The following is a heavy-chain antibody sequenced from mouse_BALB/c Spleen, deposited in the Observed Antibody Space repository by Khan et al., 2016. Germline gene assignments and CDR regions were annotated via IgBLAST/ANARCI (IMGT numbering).Heavy chain of an antibody. CDR2: ISYSGST. CDR3: ARVRSFDY. J-gene: IGHJ2*01. CDR1: GYSITSDYA. Sequence: EVQLVESGPGLVKPSQSLSLTCTVTGYSITSDYAWNWIRQFPGNKLEWMGYISYSGSTSYNTSLKSRISITRDTSNNQFFLQLNSVTTEHTATYYCARVRSFDYWGQGTTLTVSS. V-gene: IGHV3-2*02.